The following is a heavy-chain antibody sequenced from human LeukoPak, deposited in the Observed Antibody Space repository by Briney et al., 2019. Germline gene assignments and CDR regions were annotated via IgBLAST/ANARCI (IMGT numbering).Heavy chain of an antibody. CDR2: ITGSGGST. Sequence: QPGGSLRLSCAASGLTFSSYAMSWVRQAPGKGLECVSGITGSGGSTYYADSVKGRFTMSRDNSKNTLYLQMNSLRAEDTALYYCARGRYCSGGSCSGSYFDYWGLGTLVTVSS. CDR3: ARGRYCSGGSCSGSYFDY. D-gene: IGHD2-15*01. CDR1: GLTFSSYA. V-gene: IGHV3-23*01. J-gene: IGHJ4*02.